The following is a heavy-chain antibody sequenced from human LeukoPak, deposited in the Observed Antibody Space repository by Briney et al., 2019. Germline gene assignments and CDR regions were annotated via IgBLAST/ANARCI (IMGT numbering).Heavy chain of an antibody. V-gene: IGHV3-21*01. CDR2: ISSDSSYI. Sequence: GGSLRLSCAASGFNFNTYTMNWVRQAPGKGLEWVSSISSDSSYIYYADAVHGRFSVSRDNAKYSLYLQMNSLRAEDTAVYYCVRGSYGAYDYWGQGSLVTVSS. CDR1: GFNFNTYT. CDR3: VRGSYGAYDY. D-gene: IGHD4-17*01. J-gene: IGHJ4*02.